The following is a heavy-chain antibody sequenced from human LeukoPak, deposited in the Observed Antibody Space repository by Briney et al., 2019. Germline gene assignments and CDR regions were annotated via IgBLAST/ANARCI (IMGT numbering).Heavy chain of an antibody. CDR3: ARDPGGFPDY. CDR1: GYTFTSYG. J-gene: IGHJ4*02. V-gene: IGHV1-18*01. CDR2: ISAYNGNT. D-gene: IGHD3-16*01. Sequence: ASVKVSCKASGYTFTSYGISWVRQAPGQGLEWMGWISAYNGNTNYAQKLQGRVTMTTDTSKSTANMDLRMLSSDDPAVYYCARDPGGFPDYWGQGTRVTVSS.